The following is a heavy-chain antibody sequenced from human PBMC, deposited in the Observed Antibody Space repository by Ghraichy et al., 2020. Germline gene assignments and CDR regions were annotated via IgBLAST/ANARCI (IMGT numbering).Heavy chain of an antibody. Sequence: SETLSLTCSVSGGSISSYYWSWIRQPPGKELEWIGYIYTRGSTNYNPSLKSRVNISADTSKNQFSLKLSSVTAADTAVYYCARQPWEGDYVNWHFALWGRGTLVTVSS. CDR1: GGSISSYY. CDR3: ARQPWEGDYVNWHFAL. D-gene: IGHD3-16*01. V-gene: IGHV4-4*09. J-gene: IGHJ2*01. CDR2: IYTRGST.